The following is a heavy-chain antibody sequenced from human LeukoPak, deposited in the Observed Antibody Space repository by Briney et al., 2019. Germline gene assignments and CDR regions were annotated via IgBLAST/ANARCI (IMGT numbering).Heavy chain of an antibody. V-gene: IGHV3-23*01. CDR3: AKSVAQPNDAFDI. CDR2: ISGSGGSS. Sequence: GGSLRPSCAASGFTFSSYAMSWVRQAPGKGLEWVSAISGSGGSSYYADSVKGRFTISRDNSKNTLYLQMNSLRAEDTAVYYCAKSVAQPNDAFDIWGQGTMVTVSS. J-gene: IGHJ3*02. CDR1: GFTFSSYA. D-gene: IGHD6-19*01.